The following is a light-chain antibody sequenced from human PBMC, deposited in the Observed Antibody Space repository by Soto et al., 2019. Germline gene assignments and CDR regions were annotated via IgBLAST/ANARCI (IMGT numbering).Light chain of an antibody. Sequence: DIQMTQSPSSLSAPVGDRVTIACRASQSIRSYLNWYQQKPGKAPKLLIYAASSLQSGVPSRFGGSGSGTDFTLTISSVQPEDFATYYCQQAHSFPRTFGQGTKVDIK. V-gene: IGKV1-39*01. CDR2: AAS. CDR1: QSIRSY. J-gene: IGKJ1*01. CDR3: QQAHSFPRT.